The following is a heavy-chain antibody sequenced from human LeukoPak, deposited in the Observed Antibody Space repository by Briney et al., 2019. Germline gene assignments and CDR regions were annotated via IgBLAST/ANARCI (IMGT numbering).Heavy chain of an antibody. V-gene: IGHV3-23*01. D-gene: IGHD2-2*01. CDR2: ISGSGGST. J-gene: IGHJ4*02. Sequence: PGGSLRLSCAASGFTSSSYAISWVRQAPRKGPEWVSAISGSGGSTYYADSVKGRFTISRDNSKNTMYLQMNSLRAEDTAVYYCAKVGTVVPAARFDYWGQGTLVTVSS. CDR1: GFTSSSYA. CDR3: AKVGTVVPAARFDY.